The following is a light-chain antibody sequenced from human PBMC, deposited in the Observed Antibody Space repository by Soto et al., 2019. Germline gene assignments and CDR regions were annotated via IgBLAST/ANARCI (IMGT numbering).Light chain of an antibody. CDR3: QQYNSYPT. V-gene: IGKV1-5*03. CDR1: QSISSW. J-gene: IGKJ2*01. CDR2: KAS. Sequence: DIQMTQSPSTLSASVGDRVTITCRASQSISSWLAWYQQKPGKAPKLLIYKASSLESGVPSRFSGSGSGTELPLTISSLQPDDFATYYCQQYNSYPTFGQGTKLEIK.